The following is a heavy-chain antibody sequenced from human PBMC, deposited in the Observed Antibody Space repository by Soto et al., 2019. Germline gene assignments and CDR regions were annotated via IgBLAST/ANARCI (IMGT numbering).Heavy chain of an antibody. D-gene: IGHD3-3*01. V-gene: IGHV4-34*01. Sequence: SETLSLTCAVYGGFLSESYWTWIRQPPGKGLEWIGEINHSGSTNYNPSLKSRVTISVDTSKNQFSLKLSSVTAADTAGYYCWREGYFGVVNTSGCFGPWAQAPLVTVPS. CDR3: WREGYFGVVNTSGCFGP. CDR2: INHSGST. CDR1: GGFLSESY. J-gene: IGHJ5*02.